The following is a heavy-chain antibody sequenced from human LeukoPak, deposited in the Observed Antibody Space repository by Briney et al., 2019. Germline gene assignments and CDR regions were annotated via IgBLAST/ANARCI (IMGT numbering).Heavy chain of an antibody. CDR2: MSYDGFNK. J-gene: IGHJ4*02. CDR3: AKTEGYSYGYYFDY. V-gene: IGHV3-30*18. Sequence: QPGGSLRLSCAASGFTFSSYAMHWVRQSLGKGLEWVAVMSYDGFNKYYADSVKGRFTISRDNSKNTLYLQMNSLRAEDTAVYYYAKTEGYSYGYYFDYWGQGTLVTVSS. D-gene: IGHD5-18*01. CDR1: GFTFSSYA.